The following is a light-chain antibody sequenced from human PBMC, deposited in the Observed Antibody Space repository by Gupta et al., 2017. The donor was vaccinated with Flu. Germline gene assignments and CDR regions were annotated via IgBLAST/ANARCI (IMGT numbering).Light chain of an antibody. CDR3: QSVNTRSDQV. CDR1: SGSIAGNN. J-gene: IGLJ2*01. CDR2: EDN. Sequence: VTTTCTRSSGSIAGNNVEWFQQRPGSTPINLIYEDNKRRSGGADRRSASVDSSSNAASLTISGHKKEDEADYYGQSVNTRSDQVFGGGTKLTVL. V-gene: IGLV6-57*01.